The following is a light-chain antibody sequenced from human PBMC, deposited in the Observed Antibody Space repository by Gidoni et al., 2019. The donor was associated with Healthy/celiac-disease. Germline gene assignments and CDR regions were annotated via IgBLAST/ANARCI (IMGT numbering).Light chain of an antibody. V-gene: IGLV3-9*01. CDR2: RDS. Sequence: SYELTQPPSVSVALGQTARITCGGNNIGSKNVHWYQQKPCQAPVLVIYRDSNRPSGIPERFSGSNSGNTATLTISRAQAGDEADYYCQVWDSSTYVVFGGGTKLTVL. CDR3: QVWDSSTYVV. J-gene: IGLJ2*01. CDR1: NIGSKN.